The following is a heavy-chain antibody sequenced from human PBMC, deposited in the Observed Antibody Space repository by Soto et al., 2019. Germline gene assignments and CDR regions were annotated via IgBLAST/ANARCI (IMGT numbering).Heavy chain of an antibody. CDR3: ARDLYSSSFFGWFDP. V-gene: IGHV3-7*05. Sequence: GGSLRLSCAASGFTFSSYWMSWVRQAPGKGLEWVANIKQDGSEKYYVDSVKGRFTISRDNAKNSLYLQMNSLRAEDTAVYYCARDLYSSSFFGWFDPWGQGTLVTVSS. D-gene: IGHD6-6*01. CDR2: IKQDGSEK. CDR1: GFTFSSYW. J-gene: IGHJ5*02.